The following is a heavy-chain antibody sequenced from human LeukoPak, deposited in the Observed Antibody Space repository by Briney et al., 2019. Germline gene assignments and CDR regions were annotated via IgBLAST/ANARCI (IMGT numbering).Heavy chain of an antibody. CDR3: ARGGDGDFYYYYYMDV. V-gene: IGHV1-2*02. CDR1: GGTFSSYA. J-gene: IGHJ6*03. D-gene: IGHD5-24*01. CDR2: INPNSGGT. Sequence: ASVKVSCKASGGTFSSYAISWVRQAPGQGLEWMGWINPNSGGTNYAQKFQGRVTMTRDTSISTAYMELSRLRSDDTAVYYCARGGDGDFYYYYYMDVWGKGTTVTVSS.